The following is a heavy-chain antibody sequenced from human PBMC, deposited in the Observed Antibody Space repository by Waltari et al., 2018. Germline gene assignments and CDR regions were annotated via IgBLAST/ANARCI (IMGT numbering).Heavy chain of an antibody. Sequence: EVQLLESGGGLAQPGGSLRLSCAASGFSLSSYSMTWVRQGPGKGLEWVAVIYSDGTTYYGDSVKGRFTIYRDNSKDTVYLQMNSLRPEDTAIYYCAKDQPNSGWTYDMWGQGTAVIVSS. CDR3: AKDQPNSGWTYDM. J-gene: IGHJ3*02. D-gene: IGHD1-26*01. CDR1: GFSLSSYS. CDR2: VIYSDGTT. V-gene: IGHV3-23*03.